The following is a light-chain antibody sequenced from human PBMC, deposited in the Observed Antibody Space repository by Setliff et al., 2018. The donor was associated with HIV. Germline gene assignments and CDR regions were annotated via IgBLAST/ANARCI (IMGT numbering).Light chain of an antibody. CDR2: GVT. J-gene: IGLJ1*01. CDR3: SSYTSTSAYV. CDR1: GRDIGGYNY. Sequence: QSALTQPASVSGSPGQSITISCIGTGRDIGGYNYVSWYQQHPGKAPKLIIYGVTKRSSGASNRFSGSKAGTTASLTISGLQAEDEADYYCSSYTSTSAYVFGTGTKVTVL. V-gene: IGLV2-14*03.